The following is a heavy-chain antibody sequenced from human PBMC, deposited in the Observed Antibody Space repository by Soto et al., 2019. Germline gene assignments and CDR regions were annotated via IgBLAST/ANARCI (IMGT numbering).Heavy chain of an antibody. V-gene: IGHV1-46*01. Sequence: ASVKVSCKASGYTFTSYYMHWVRQAPGQGLERMGIINPSGGSTSYAQKFQGRVTMTRDTSTSTVYMELSSLRSEDTAVYYCAGGVVVAAFDYWGQGTLVTVSS. CDR3: AGGVVVAAFDY. D-gene: IGHD2-15*01. CDR2: INPSGGST. J-gene: IGHJ4*02. CDR1: GYTFTSYY.